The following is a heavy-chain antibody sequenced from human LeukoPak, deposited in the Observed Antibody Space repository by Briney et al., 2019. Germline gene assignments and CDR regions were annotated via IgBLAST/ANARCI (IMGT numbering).Heavy chain of an antibody. CDR3: ARDSANYYDSSGYLNWFDP. V-gene: IGHV4-38-2*02. D-gene: IGHD3-22*01. Sequence: PSETLSLTCTVSGYSISSGYYWGWIRQPPGKGLEWIGSIYHSGSTYYNPSLKSRVTISVDTSKNQFSLKLSSVTAADTAVYYCARDSANYYDSSGYLNWFDPWGQGTLVTVSS. CDR2: IYHSGST. J-gene: IGHJ5*02. CDR1: GYSISSGYY.